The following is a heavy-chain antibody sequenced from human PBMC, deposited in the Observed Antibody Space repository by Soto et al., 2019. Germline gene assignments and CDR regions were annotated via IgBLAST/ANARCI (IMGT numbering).Heavy chain of an antibody. CDR3: ARQKYVSSWFFDY. CDR1: GYTFTGYY. J-gene: IGHJ4*02. D-gene: IGHD6-13*01. V-gene: IGHV1-2*02. Sequence: ASVKVSCEASGYTFTGYYMHWVRQTPGQGLEWMGWINPNSGDTNYAQKFQGRVTMTRDTSINTAYMELSRLRSDDTAVYYCARQKYVSSWFFDYWGQRTLVTVSS. CDR2: INPNSGDT.